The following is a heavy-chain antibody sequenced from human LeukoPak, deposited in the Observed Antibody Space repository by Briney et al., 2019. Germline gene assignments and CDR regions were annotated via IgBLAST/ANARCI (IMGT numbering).Heavy chain of an antibody. Sequence: SETLSLTPGVSGGSISSGVDYWGWIRQPAGKGLEWIGRISTSVSTTYNPSLKSQVTISVDTSKNQLSLKVDSVTAADTAVYYCARPIGSHYYYSMNVWGKGNTVTVSS. J-gene: IGHJ6*03. CDR3: ARPIGSHYYYSMNV. CDR1: GGSISSGVDY. CDR2: ISTSVST. D-gene: IGHD3-16*02. V-gene: IGHV4-61*02.